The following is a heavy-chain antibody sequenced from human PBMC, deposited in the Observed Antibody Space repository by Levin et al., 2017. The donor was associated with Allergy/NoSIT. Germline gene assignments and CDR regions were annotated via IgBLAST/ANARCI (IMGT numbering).Heavy chain of an antibody. CDR1: GFTFTSYA. J-gene: IGHJ6*03. CDR3: ARGATFYYYYMDV. Sequence: SCAASGFTFTSYAMHWVRQAPGKGLEWVAVISYDGSNKYYADSVKGRFTISRDNSKNTLYLQMNSLRAEDTAVYFCARGATFYYYYMDVWGKGTTVTVSS. V-gene: IGHV3-30-3*01. CDR2: ISYDGSNK.